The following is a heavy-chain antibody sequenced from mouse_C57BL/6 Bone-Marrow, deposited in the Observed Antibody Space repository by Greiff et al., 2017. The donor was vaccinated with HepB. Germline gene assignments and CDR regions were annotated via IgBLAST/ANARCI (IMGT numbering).Heavy chain of an antibody. CDR3: VTAEWEGDYFDY. J-gene: IGHJ2*01. CDR1: GYSFTDYN. V-gene: IGHV1-39*01. Sequence: EVKLMESGPELVKPGASVKISCKASGYSFTDYNMNWVKQSNGKSLEWIGVINPNYGTTSYNQKFKGKATLTVDQSSSTAYMQLNSLTSEDSAVYYCVTAEWEGDYFDYWGQGTTLTVSS. D-gene: IGHD1-1*01. CDR2: INPNYGTT.